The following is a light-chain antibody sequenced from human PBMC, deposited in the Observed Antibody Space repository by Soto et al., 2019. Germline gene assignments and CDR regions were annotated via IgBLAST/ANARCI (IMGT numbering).Light chain of an antibody. CDR1: QSVSRY. CDR2: ATS. Sequence: DIQMTQSPSSLSASVGDSVSITCRTSQSVSRYVNWYQQKAGTAPKLLICATSKLQSGVPSRFSGSGSGTDFTLSISSLQPEDVATYYCQQSYGIPPFTFGPGTKVDIK. V-gene: IGKV1-39*01. J-gene: IGKJ3*01. CDR3: QQSYGIPPFT.